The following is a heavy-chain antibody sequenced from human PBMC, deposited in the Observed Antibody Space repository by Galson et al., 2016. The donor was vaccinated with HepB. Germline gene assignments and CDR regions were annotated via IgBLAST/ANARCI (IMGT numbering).Heavy chain of an antibody. J-gene: IGHJ4*02. V-gene: IGHV1-2*02. CDR3: ARVGPSGFWTGLVSDQRYLDR. Sequence: SVKVSCKASGYRFTDYWIHWLRQAPGQGPEWMGWVNPDTGGTKSAQKFQGRIILTRDTSISAAFMEMNDLRPDDTAVYYCARVGPSGFWTGLVSDQRYLDRRGQGTPVTVSS. CDR2: VNPDTGGT. CDR1: GYRFTDYW. D-gene: IGHD3/OR15-3a*01.